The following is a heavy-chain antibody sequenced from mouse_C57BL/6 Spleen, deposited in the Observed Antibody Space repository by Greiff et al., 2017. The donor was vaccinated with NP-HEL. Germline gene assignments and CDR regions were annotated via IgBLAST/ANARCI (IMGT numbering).Heavy chain of an antibody. V-gene: IGHV5-6*01. J-gene: IGHJ1*03. D-gene: IGHD1-1*01. CDR1: GFTFSSYG. CDR3: ARRGDYGSSYRYFDV. CDR2: ISSGGSYT. Sequence: DVQLQESGGDLVKPGGSLKLSCAASGFTFSSYGMSWVRQTPDKRLEWVATISSGGSYTYYPDSVKGRFTISRDNAKNTLYLQMSSLKSEDTAMYYGARRGDYGSSYRYFDVWGTGTTVTVSS.